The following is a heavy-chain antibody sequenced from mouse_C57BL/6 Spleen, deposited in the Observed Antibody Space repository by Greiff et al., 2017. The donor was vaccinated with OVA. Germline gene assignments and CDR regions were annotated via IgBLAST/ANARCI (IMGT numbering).Heavy chain of an antibody. CDR2: SRNKANDYTT. CDR1: GFTFSDFY. Sequence: EVKVVESGGGLVQSGRSLRLSCATSGFTFSDFYMEWVRQAPGKGLEWIAASRNKANDYTTEYSASVKGRFVVSRDTSQSILYLQMNALRAEDTAIYYCASGATEGFAYWGQGTLVTVSA. CDR3: ASGATEGFAY. V-gene: IGHV7-1*01. J-gene: IGHJ3*01. D-gene: IGHD1-1*01.